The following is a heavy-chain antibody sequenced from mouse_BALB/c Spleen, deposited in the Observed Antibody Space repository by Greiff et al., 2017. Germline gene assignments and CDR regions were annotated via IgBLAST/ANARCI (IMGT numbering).Heavy chain of an antibody. CDR3: ARYDYDDGGYGMDY. CDR2: ISYSGST. CDR1: GYSITSDYA. Sequence: EVKLMESGPGLVKPSQSLSLTCTVTGYSITSDYAWNWIRQFPGNKLEWMGYISYSGSTSYNPSLKSRISITRDTSKNQFFLQLNSVTTEDTATYYCARYDYDDGGYGMDYWGQGTSVTVSS. V-gene: IGHV3-2*02. D-gene: IGHD2-4*01. J-gene: IGHJ4*01.